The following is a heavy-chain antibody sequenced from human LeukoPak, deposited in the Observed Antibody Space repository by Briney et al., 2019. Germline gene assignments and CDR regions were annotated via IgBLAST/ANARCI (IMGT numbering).Heavy chain of an antibody. J-gene: IGHJ6*03. CDR2: IYYSGST. CDR3: ARGYYDFWSGYPAYYYYYYMDV. D-gene: IGHD3-3*01. V-gene: IGHV4-31*03. Sequence: SQTLSLTCTVSGGSISSGGYYWSWIRQHPGKGPEWIGYIYYSGSTYYNPSLKSRVTISVDTSKNQFSLKLSSVTAADTAVYYCARGYYDFWSGYPAYYYYYYMDVWGKGTTVTVSS. CDR1: GGSISSGGYY.